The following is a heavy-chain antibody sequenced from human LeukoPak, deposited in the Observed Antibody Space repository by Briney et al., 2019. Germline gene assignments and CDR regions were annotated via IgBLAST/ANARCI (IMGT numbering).Heavy chain of an antibody. D-gene: IGHD3-22*01. CDR1: GGSISSYY. J-gene: IGHJ3*02. V-gene: IGHV4-59*08. Sequence: SETLSLTCTVSGGSISSYYWSWIRQPPGKGLEWIGYIYYSGSTNYNPSLKSRVTISVDTSKNQFSLKLSSVTAADTAVYYCARLVYRQYYYDSSGHRLAAFDIWGQGTMVTVSS. CDR3: ARLVYRQYYYDSSGHRLAAFDI. CDR2: IYYSGST.